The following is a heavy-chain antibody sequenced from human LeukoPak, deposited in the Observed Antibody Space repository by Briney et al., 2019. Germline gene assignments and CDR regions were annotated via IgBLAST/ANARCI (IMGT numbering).Heavy chain of an antibody. CDR2: INPNSGGK. CDR3: ARLVPPYYDFWSRYYMAFDY. CDR1: GYTFTGYY. Sequence: ASVKVSCKASGYTFTGYYMHWVRQAPGQGREGMGWINPNSGGKNYAQKFQGRVTMTRDTPISTPYMALSRLRPADTAVYYCARLVPPYYDFWSRYYMAFDYGGQGTLVTVSS. J-gene: IGHJ4*02. V-gene: IGHV1-2*02. D-gene: IGHD3-3*01.